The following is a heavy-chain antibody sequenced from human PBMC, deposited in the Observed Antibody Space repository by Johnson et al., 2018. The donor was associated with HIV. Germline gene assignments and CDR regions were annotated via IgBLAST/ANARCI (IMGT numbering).Heavy chain of an antibody. Sequence: QVQLVESGGGVVQPGGSLRLSCAASGFTFSSYGMHWVRQAPGKGLEWVAFIRYDGSNKYYADSVKGRFTISRDNSKNTLYLQMNSLRAEDTALYFCARGSRYCSGGSCPEAFDIWGQGTMVTVS. CDR2: IRYDGSNK. V-gene: IGHV3-30*02. J-gene: IGHJ3*02. D-gene: IGHD2-15*01. CDR1: GFTFSSYG. CDR3: ARGSRYCSGGSCPEAFDI.